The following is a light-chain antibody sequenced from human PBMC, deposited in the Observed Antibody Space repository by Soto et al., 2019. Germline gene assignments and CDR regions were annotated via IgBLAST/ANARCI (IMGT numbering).Light chain of an antibody. CDR3: QVWDSSSDPLYV. CDR2: YDS. V-gene: IGLV3-21*04. CDR1: NIGSKS. J-gene: IGLJ1*01. Sequence: SYELTQPPSVSVAPGKTARITCGGNNIGSKSVHWYQQKPGQAPVLVIYYDSDRPSGIPERFSGSNSGNTATLTISRVEAGDDADYYCQVWDSSSDPLYVFGTGTKLTVL.